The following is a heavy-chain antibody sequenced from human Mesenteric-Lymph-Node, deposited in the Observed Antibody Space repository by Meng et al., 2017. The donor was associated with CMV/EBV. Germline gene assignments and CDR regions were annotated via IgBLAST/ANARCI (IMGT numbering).Heavy chain of an antibody. CDR1: GGSSVVYY. D-gene: IGHD4-23*01. V-gene: IGHV4-34*01. J-gene: IGHJ4*02. CDR2: INHSGST. CDR3: ARHQRWLKSEGGFNY. Sequence: HQRCRVPLKLLATLSLACLFYGGSSVVYYWARSRQPPGKGLAWIGAINHSGSTNYTPSLKSRVTISVDTSKNQFSLKLSSVTAADTAVYYCARHQRWLKSEGGFNYWGQGTLVTVSS.